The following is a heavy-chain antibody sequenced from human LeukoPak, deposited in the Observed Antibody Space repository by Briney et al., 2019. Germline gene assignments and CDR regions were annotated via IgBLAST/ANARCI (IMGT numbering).Heavy chain of an antibody. D-gene: IGHD6-13*01. J-gene: IGHJ5*02. CDR2: IYHSGST. CDR1: GGSISSGGYY. Sequence: SETLSLTCTVSGGSISSGGYYWSWIRQPPGKGLEWIGYIYHSGSTYYNPSLKSRVTISVDRSRNQFSLKLSSVTAADTAVYYCAMYSSLTRDPNFFLDPWGQGTLVTISS. CDR3: AMYSSLTRDPNFFLDP. V-gene: IGHV4-30-2*01.